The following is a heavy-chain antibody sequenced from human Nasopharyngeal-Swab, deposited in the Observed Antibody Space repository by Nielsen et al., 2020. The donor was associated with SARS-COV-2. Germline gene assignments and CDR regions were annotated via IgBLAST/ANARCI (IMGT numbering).Heavy chain of an antibody. CDR3: AKGPHSCSWYIYYYGMEV. CDR1: GFTFDDYT. D-gene: IGHD6-13*01. CDR2: IILDGGSK. Sequence: GGSLRPSCAASGFTFDDYTMHWVRQAPGKGLEWVPLIILDGGSKYYADPVKGRFTISRDNSKNSLYLKMNSLRTENTALYYCAKGPHSCSWYIYYYGMEVWGQGTTVTVSS. V-gene: IGHV3-43*01. J-gene: IGHJ6*02.